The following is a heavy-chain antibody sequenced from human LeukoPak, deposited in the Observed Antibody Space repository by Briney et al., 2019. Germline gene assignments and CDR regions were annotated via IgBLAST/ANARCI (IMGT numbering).Heavy chain of an antibody. CDR1: GXTFSGYW. CDR3: ARDDAFRGVAMDV. J-gene: IGHJ6*02. CDR2: LNTDGSST. V-gene: IGHV3-74*01. D-gene: IGHD3-16*01. Sequence: GGSLRLSCAASGXTFSGYWMHWVRQVPGKGQVWVSRLNTDGSSTSYADSVKGRFTISRDNAKNTLYLQMNSLRAEDTAVYYCARDDAFRGVAMDVWGQGTTVTVSS.